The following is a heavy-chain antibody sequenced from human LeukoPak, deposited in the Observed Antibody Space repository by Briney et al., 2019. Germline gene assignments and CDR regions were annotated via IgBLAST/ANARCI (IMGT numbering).Heavy chain of an antibody. V-gene: IGHV3-9*01. J-gene: IGHJ4*02. Sequence: GRSLRLSCAASGFTFDDYAMHWVRHAPGKGLEWVSGISWNSGSIGYADSVKGRFTISRDNAKNSLYLQMNSLRAEDTALYYCAKGSTVTTEAPLDYWGQGTLVTVSS. CDR3: AKGSTVTTEAPLDY. CDR2: ISWNSGSI. CDR1: GFTFDDYA. D-gene: IGHD4-17*01.